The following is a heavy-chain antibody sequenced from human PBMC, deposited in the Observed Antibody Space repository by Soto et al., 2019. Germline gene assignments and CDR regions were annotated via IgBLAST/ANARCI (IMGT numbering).Heavy chain of an antibody. D-gene: IGHD3-22*01. Sequence: QVQLVESGGGVVQPGRSLRLSCAASGFTFSSYAVHWVRQAPGKGLEWVALISYDGSYKYYADSVKGRFTISRDNSKNTMYVQVNSLRVEDTAVYYCAREARRGYYSEGHFDFWGQGTLVTVSS. CDR3: AREARRGYYSEGHFDF. J-gene: IGHJ4*02. CDR1: GFTFSSYA. V-gene: IGHV3-30-3*01. CDR2: ISYDGSYK.